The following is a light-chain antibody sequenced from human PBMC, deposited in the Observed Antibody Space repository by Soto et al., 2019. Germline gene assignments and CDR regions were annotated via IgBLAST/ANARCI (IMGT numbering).Light chain of an antibody. Sequence: DIQMTQSPSSLSASVGDRVTITCRASQSIRSYLNWYQQKRGKAPKLLIYAASSLQSGVPSRFSGSGSGTDFTLTISSLQPEDIATYFCQQSYNTPPGDLNTFGQGTKVEIK. CDR1: QSIRSY. V-gene: IGKV1-39*01. J-gene: IGKJ2*01. CDR2: AAS. CDR3: QQSYNTPPGDLNT.